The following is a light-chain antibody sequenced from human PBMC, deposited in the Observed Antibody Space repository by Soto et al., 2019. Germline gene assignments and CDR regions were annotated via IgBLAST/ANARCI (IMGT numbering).Light chain of an antibody. CDR2: GAS. CDR1: QGINSY. CDR3: QQYNYFPLT. J-gene: IGKJ4*01. V-gene: IGKV1-16*01. Sequence: DIPMTQSPSSLSASVGDRVTITCRASQGINSYLAWFQQKPGKPPTSLIYGASILQSGVPSRFSGSGSGTDFTLTISNLQAEDFATYFCQQYNYFPLTFGGGTKVEI.